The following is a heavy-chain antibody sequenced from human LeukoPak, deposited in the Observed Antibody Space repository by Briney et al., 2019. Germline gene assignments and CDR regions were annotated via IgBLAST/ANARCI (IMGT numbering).Heavy chain of an antibody. Sequence: SETLSLTCAVFGGSFSSYYWSWIRQTPGKGLEWIGEINHSGRTNYNPSLESRVTLSVDTSKNQFSLKMSSVTAADTAVYYCARPYYSGTYWFDSWGQGTLVTVSS. J-gene: IGHJ5*01. V-gene: IGHV4-34*01. D-gene: IGHD1-7*01. CDR2: INHSGRT. CDR3: ARPYYSGTYWFDS. CDR1: GGSFSSYY.